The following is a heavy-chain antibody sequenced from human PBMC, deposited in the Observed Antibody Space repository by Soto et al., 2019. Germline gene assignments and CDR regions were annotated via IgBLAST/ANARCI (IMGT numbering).Heavy chain of an antibody. D-gene: IGHD2-21*02. CDR1: GGTFSSYA. V-gene: IGHV1-69*13. J-gene: IGHJ6*04. CDR2: IIPIFGTA. CDR3: AEGGGENYWGGGTFYSTDSYFYGMAV. Sequence: SVKVSCQASGGTFSSYAISWVRQAPGQGLEWMGGIIPIFGTANYAQKFQGRVTITADESTSTAYMELSSLRSEDTAVYYCAEGGGENYWGGGTFYSTDSYFYGMAVWGKGPTVTV.